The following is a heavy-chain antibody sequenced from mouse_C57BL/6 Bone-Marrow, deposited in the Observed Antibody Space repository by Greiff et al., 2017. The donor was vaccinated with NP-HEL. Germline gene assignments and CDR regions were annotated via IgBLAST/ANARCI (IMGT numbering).Heavy chain of an antibody. Sequence: DVMLVESGGGLVKPGGSLKLSCAASGFTFSDYGMHWVRQAPEKGLEWVAYISSGSSTIYYADTVKGRFTISRDNAKNTLFLQMTSLRSEDTAMYYCASEGLLPFAYWGQGTLVTVSA. CDR3: ASEGLLPFAY. CDR2: ISSGSSTI. J-gene: IGHJ3*01. CDR1: GFTFSDYG. V-gene: IGHV5-17*01. D-gene: IGHD2-3*01.